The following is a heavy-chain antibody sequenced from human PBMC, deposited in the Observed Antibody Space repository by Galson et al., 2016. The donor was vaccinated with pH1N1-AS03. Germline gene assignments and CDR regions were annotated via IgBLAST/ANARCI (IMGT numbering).Heavy chain of an antibody. D-gene: IGHD2-21*02. CDR1: GGSIGSYY. CDR2: VYDSGSI. V-gene: IGHV4-59*08. J-gene: IGHJ2*01. CDR3: ARIVVVTPSYWYFDL. Sequence: LSLTCTVSGGSIGSYYWSLIRQPPGMGLEWIGYVYDSGSINYNPSLKSRVTISVDTSKDQFSLKLSSVTAADTAVYYCARIVVVTPSYWYFDLWGRGTLVTVSS.